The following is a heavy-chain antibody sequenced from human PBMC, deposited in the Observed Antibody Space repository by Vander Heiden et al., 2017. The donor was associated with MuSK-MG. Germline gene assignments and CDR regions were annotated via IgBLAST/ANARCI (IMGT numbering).Heavy chain of an antibody. Sequence: EVQLVQSGAEVKKPGESLKISCQGSGYIFTKYWIAWVCQMPGKGLEWMGIIYPDDSDTRYSPSFQGQATISADKSINTAYLQWRSLKPSDTAMYYCARLPASLRGVGVAWGHGTLVTVSS. J-gene: IGHJ4*01. D-gene: IGHD3-10*01. CDR3: ARLPASLRGVGVA. CDR1: GYIFTKYW. V-gene: IGHV5-51*01. CDR2: IYPDDSDT.